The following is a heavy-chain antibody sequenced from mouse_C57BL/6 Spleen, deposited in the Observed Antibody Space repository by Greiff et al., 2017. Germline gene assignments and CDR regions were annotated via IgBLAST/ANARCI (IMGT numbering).Heavy chain of an antibody. CDR1: GYTFTSYW. J-gene: IGHJ4*01. V-gene: IGHV1-72*01. Sequence: QVQLKQPGAELVKPGASVKLSCKASGYTFTSYWMHWVKQRPGRGLEWIGRIDPNSGGTKYNEKFKSKATLPVDKPSSTAYMQLSSLTSEDSAVYYCARRWLLDAMDYWGQGTSVTVSS. D-gene: IGHD2-3*01. CDR2: IDPNSGGT. CDR3: ARRWLLDAMDY.